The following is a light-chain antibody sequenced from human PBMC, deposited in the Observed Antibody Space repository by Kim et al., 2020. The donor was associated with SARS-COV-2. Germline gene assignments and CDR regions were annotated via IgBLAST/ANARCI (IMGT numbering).Light chain of an antibody. CDR1: QGVGNY. J-gene: IGKJ4*01. Sequence: LSPGERATLSCRAIQGVGNYLDWYQQKPGQAPRLLIQVASNRATGIPARFSGSGSGTDFTLTISSLEPEDFAVYYCQQHGNWPLTFGGGTKVDIK. V-gene: IGKV3-11*01. CDR2: VAS. CDR3: QQHGNWPLT.